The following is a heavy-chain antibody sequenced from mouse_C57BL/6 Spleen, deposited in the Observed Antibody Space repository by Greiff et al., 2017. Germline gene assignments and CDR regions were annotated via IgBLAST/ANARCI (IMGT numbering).Heavy chain of an antibody. Sequence: QVQLQQPGAELVMPGASVKLSCKASGYTFTSYWMHWVKQRPGQGLEWIGEIDPSDSYTNYNQKFKGKSTLTVAKSSSTAYMLLSSLTSEDAAVYYCAIGDYGNHDYWGQGTTRTVSS. J-gene: IGHJ2*01. CDR1: GYTFTSYW. V-gene: IGHV1-69*01. D-gene: IGHD2-1*01. CDR2: IDPSDSYT. CDR3: AIGDYGNHDY.